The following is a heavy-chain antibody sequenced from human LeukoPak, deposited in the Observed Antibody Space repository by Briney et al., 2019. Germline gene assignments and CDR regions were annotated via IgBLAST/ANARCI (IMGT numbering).Heavy chain of an antibody. CDR3: ARSGTDPELVVITTVVVYAFDI. D-gene: IGHD3-22*01. J-gene: IGHJ3*02. CDR1: GYTFTGYY. V-gene: IGHV1-2*02. Sequence: ASVKVSCKASGYTFTGYYMHWVRQAPGQGLEWMGWINPNSGGTNYAQKFQGRVTMTRDTSIGTAYMELSRLRSDDTAVYYCARSGTDPELVVITTVVVYAFDIWGQGTMVTVSS. CDR2: INPNSGGT.